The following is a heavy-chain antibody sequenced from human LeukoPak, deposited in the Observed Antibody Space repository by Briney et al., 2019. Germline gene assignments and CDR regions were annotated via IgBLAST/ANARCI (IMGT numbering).Heavy chain of an antibody. D-gene: IGHD3-22*01. CDR1: GFTFSSYW. CDR2: MNIDGSEK. Sequence: GGSLRLSCAASGFTFSSYWMGWVRQAPGKRLEWVANMNIDGSEKYYADSVKGRFTISRDNSKNTLYLQMNSLRAEDTAVYYCAKDSGMIVVVIIDYWGQGTLVTVSS. V-gene: IGHV3-7*03. J-gene: IGHJ4*02. CDR3: AKDSGMIVVVIIDY.